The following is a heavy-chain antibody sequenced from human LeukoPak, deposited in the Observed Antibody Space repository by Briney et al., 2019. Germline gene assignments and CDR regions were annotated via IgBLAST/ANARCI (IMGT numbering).Heavy chain of an antibody. CDR3: ARVSVTNYDFWSGSPTFNWFDP. D-gene: IGHD3-3*01. J-gene: IGHJ5*02. CDR2: MNPSSGNT. CDR1: GYTFTTFE. Sequence: ASVKVSCKTSGYTFTTFEINWVRQATGQGLEWMGWMNPSSGNTDYAQKFQGRVTFTRDTSSSTMYMELSGLRSEDMAVYYCARVSVTNYDFWSGSPTFNWFDPWGQGTLVTVSS. V-gene: IGHV1-8*02.